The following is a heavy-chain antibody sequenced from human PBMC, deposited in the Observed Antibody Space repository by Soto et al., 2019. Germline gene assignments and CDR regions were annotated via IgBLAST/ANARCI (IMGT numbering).Heavy chain of an antibody. D-gene: IGHD1-26*01. Sequence: EVRLVESGGGLVKPGGSLRVSCAASGFNFNTYSMNWVRQAPGKGLQWVSFISASGGYKYYADSVRGRFTISRDNAKKSVYLEMSSLTADDSAVYFCAGERSALPGARDATDVWGQGTTVTVSS. CDR3: AGERSALPGARDATDV. V-gene: IGHV3-21*02. J-gene: IGHJ6*02. CDR2: ISASGGYK. CDR1: GFNFNTYS.